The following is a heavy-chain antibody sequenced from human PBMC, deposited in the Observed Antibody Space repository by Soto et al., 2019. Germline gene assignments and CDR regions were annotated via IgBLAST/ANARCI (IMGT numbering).Heavy chain of an antibody. D-gene: IGHD3-16*01. J-gene: IGHJ5*02. CDR1: GYTFTNYA. CDR3: VRDGVSGTPNWFDP. Sequence: GASVKVSCTASGYTFTNYAMHWVRQAPGQGLEWMGWINGANGKTKYSQKFQGRVTITRDTSASTGYMDLSSLRSEDTAVYYCVRDGVSGTPNWFDPWGQGTLVTVSS. CDR2: INGANGKT. V-gene: IGHV1-3*01.